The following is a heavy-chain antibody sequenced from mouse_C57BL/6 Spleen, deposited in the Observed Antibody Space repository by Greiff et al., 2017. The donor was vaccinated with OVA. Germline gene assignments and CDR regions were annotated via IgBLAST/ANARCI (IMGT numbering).Heavy chain of an antibody. D-gene: IGHD2-2*01. CDR2: IYPRSGNT. CDR3: ARRGYDVRDAMDY. CDR1: GYTFTSYG. Sequence: VKLQQSGAELARPGASVKLSCKASGYTFTSYGISWVKQRTGQGLEWIGEIYPRSGNTYYNEKFKGKATLTADKSSSTAYMELRSLTSEDSAVYFCARRGYDVRDAMDYWGQGTSVTVSS. J-gene: IGHJ4*01. V-gene: IGHV1-81*01.